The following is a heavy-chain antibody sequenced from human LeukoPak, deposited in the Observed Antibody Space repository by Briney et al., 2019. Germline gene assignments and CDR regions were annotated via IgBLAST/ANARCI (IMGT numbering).Heavy chain of an antibody. CDR2: TSGNGVST. V-gene: IGHV3-23*01. CDR1: GFTFSNYG. D-gene: IGHD6-19*01. CDR3: AKDYSSGCYDS. Sequence: GGSLRLSCAASGFTFSNYGFHWVRQAPGKGLEWVSGTSGNGVSTYYADSVKGRFTISRDNSRNTLYLQMSSLRAEDTALYFCAKDYSSGCYDSWGRGTLVSVSS. J-gene: IGHJ4*02.